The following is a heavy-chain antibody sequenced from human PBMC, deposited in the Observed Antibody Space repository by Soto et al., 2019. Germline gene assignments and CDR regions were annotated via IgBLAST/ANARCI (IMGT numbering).Heavy chain of an antibody. CDR1: GFTFSSYA. J-gene: IGHJ6*02. Sequence: PGGSLRLSCAASGFTFSSYAMHWVRQAPGKGLEWVAVISYDGSNKYYADSVKGRFTISRDNSKNTLYLQMNSLRAEDTAVYYCAREEVVVTAMGVFGYYYGMDVWGQGTTVTVSS. D-gene: IGHD2-21*02. CDR2: ISYDGSNK. CDR3: AREEVVVTAMGVFGYYYGMDV. V-gene: IGHV3-30-3*01.